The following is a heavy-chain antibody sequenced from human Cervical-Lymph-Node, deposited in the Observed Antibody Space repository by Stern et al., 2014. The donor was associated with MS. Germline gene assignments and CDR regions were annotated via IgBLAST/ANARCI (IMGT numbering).Heavy chain of an antibody. Sequence: QVQLQESGPGLVKPSETLSLTCSVSGDSMSNYYWIWIRQPPGKGLEWIGHIYYTGSTSYNPSLKSRVTISVDTSKNHFSLKLRSVTAADAAVYYCARRRAYCGGDCYIFDYWGQGTLVTVSS. CDR2: IYYTGST. J-gene: IGHJ4*02. CDR3: ARRRAYCGGDCYIFDY. V-gene: IGHV4-59*01. D-gene: IGHD2-21*02. CDR1: GDSMSNYY.